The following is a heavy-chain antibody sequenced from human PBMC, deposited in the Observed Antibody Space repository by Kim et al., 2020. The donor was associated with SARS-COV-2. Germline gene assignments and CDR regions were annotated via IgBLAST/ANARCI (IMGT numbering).Heavy chain of an antibody. CDR1: GFTFSSYD. Sequence: GGSLRLSCAASGFTFSSYDMHWVRQATGKGLEWVSAIGTAGDPYYPGSVKGRFTISRENAKNSLYLQMNSLRAGDTAVYYCARAASNYDILTGYQYYFDYWGQGTLVTVSS. CDR3: ARAASNYDILTGYQYYFDY. D-gene: IGHD3-9*01. CDR2: IGTAGDP. J-gene: IGHJ4*02. V-gene: IGHV3-13*05.